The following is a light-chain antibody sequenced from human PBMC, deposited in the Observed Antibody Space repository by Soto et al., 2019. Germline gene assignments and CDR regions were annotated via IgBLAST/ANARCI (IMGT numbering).Light chain of an antibody. CDR3: QAWDSSTGV. V-gene: IGLV3-1*01. CDR2: HDS. Sequence: SYELTQPPSVSVSPGQTASITCAGDKLGDKYASWYQQKPGQSPVLVIYHDSKRPSGIPERFSGSNSGNTATLTISGTQAMDEDDYYCQAWDSSTGVFGTGTKVTVL. J-gene: IGLJ1*01. CDR1: KLGDKY.